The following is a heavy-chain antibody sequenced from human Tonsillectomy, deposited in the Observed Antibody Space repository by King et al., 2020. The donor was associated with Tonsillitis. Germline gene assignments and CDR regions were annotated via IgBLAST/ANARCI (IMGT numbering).Heavy chain of an antibody. J-gene: IGHJ4*02. Sequence: VQLVESGGGLVKPGGSLRLSCAASGFTFSDYYMSWIRQAPGKGLEWVSYISSSSSYTNYADSVKGRFTISRDNAKNSLYLQMNSLRAEDTAVYYCARSMITPDYCSGGSCSAFDYWGQGTLVTVSS. CDR1: GFTFSDYY. D-gene: IGHD2-15*01. V-gene: IGHV3-11*06. CDR3: ARSMITPDYCSGGSCSAFDY. CDR2: ISSSSSYT.